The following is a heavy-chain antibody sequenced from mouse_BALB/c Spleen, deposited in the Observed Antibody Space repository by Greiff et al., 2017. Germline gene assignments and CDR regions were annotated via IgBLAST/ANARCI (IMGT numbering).Heavy chain of an antibody. V-gene: IGHV2-6-7*01. Sequence: VQLMESGPGLVAPSQSLSITCTVSGFSLTGYGVNWVRQPPGQGLKWLGMIWGDGSTDDNSALKSRLSISKDNAESQVCLKMNSLRTDDTARYYCARDNYNAMDYWGQGTSVTVSA. CDR3: ARDNYNAMDY. CDR2: IWGDGST. J-gene: IGHJ4*01. CDR1: GFSLTGYG.